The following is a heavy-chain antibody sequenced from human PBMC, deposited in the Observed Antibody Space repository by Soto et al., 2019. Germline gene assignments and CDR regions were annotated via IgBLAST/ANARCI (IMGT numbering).Heavy chain of an antibody. V-gene: IGHV4-30-2*01. CDR1: GGSISGGGFS. D-gene: IGHD3-10*01. CDR2: ILHTGGT. CDR3: ARLQFGEGFDY. Sequence: KTSETLSLTCAVSGGSISGGGFSWSWIRQPPGKGLEWIGYILHTGGTQYNPSLKSRVSMSVDKSKNQFPLHLTSVTAADTAVYYCARLQFGEGFDYWGQGALVTVSS. J-gene: IGHJ4*02.